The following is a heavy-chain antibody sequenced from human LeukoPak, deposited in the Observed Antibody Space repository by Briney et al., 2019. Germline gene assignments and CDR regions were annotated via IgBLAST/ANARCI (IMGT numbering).Heavy chain of an antibody. CDR3: ARVAPIVNDYYDSSGYYDAFDI. CDR1: GGSISSYY. V-gene: IGHV4-59*12. CDR2: IYYSGST. D-gene: IGHD3-22*01. Sequence: PSETLSLTCTVSGGSISSYYWSWIRQPPGKGLEWIGYIYYSGSTNYNPSLKSRVTISVDTSKNQFSLKLSSVTAADTAVYYCARVAPIVNDYYDSSGYYDAFDIWGQGTMVTVSS. J-gene: IGHJ3*02.